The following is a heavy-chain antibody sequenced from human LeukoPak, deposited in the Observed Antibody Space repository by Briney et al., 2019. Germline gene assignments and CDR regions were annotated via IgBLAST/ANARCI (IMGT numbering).Heavy chain of an antibody. V-gene: IGHV1-69*04. CDR3: AREIGGGPYYFDY. Sequence: SVKVSCKASRGTFSNDAINWVRQAPGQGLEWMGRIVPVLGFTNFPQSFEGRVTLTADTSTTTAYMELSSLTSDDTAVYYCAREIGGGPYYFDYWGQGTLVTVSS. J-gene: IGHJ4*02. D-gene: IGHD2/OR15-2a*01. CDR2: IVPVLGFT. CDR1: RGTFSNDA.